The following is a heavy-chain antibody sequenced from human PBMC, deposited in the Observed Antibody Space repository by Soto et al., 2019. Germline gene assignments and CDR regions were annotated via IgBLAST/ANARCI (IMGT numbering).Heavy chain of an antibody. CDR1: GFSLSTSRVG. V-gene: IGHV2-5*02. CDR3: AHIMITWGGVSALDAFDM. Sequence: QITLKESGHTLVNPTQTLTLTCSFSGFSLSTSRVGVAWIRQPPGKALEWRAIIYWDDDRRYPPSLKTRLAITKDTSKNQEVLTMAKLDPGDTATYYCAHIMITWGGVSALDAFDMWGQGTMVTVSS. J-gene: IGHJ3*02. CDR2: IYWDDDR. D-gene: IGHD3-16*01.